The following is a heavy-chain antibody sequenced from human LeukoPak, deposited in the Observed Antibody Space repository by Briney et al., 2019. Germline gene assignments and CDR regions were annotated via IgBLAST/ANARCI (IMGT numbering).Heavy chain of an antibody. CDR1: GGTFSSYA. CDR2: IIPIFGTA. D-gene: IGHD5-18*01. CDR3: ARSYQPGYSYGPFDY. Sequence: SVKVSCKASGGTFSSYAISWVRRAPGQGLEWMGGIIPIFGTANYAQKFQGRVTITADESTSTAYMELSSLRSEDTAVYYCARSYQPGYSYGPFDYWGQGTLVTVSS. V-gene: IGHV1-69*01. J-gene: IGHJ4*02.